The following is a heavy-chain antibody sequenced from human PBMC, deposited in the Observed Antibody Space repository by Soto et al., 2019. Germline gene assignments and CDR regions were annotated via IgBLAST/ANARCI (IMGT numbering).Heavy chain of an antibody. CDR1: GYTFTSYA. CDR2: INAGNGNT. CDR3: ARGGYCSSTSCTNWVKFDP. J-gene: IGHJ5*02. Sequence: GASVKVSCKASGYTFTSYAMHWVRQAPGQRLEWMGWINAGNGNTKYSQKFQGRVTITRDTSASTAYMELSSLRSEDTAVYYCARGGYCSSTSCTNWVKFDPWGQGTLVTVSS. V-gene: IGHV1-3*01. D-gene: IGHD2-2*01.